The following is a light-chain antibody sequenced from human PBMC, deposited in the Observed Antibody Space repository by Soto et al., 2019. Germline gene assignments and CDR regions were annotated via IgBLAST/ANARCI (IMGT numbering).Light chain of an antibody. CDR3: SLYVITSTRHV. J-gene: IGLJ1*01. CDR2: EVS. V-gene: IGLV2-14*01. CDR1: SSDVCGYNY. Sequence: QSALTQPASVSGSPGQSITISCTGTSSDVCGYNYVSWYQQHPGKAPKLMIYEVSNRPSGVSNRFSGSKSANTASLTISGLQAQDEADYFCSLYVITSTRHVFGTGTKLTV.